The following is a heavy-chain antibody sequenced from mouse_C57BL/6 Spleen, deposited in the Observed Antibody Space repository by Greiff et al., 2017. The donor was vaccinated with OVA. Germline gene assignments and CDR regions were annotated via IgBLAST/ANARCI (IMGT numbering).Heavy chain of an antibody. CDR2: IYPGDGDT. D-gene: IGHD1-1*01. J-gene: IGHJ2*01. CDR1: GYAFSSSW. Sequence: VKLMESGPELVKPGASVKISCKASGYAFSSSWMNWVKQRPGKGLEWIGRIYPGDGDTNYNGKFKGKATLTADKSSSTAYMQLSSLTSEDAAVYFCAREGLRPFDYWGQGTTLTVSS. CDR3: AREGLRPFDY. V-gene: IGHV1-82*01.